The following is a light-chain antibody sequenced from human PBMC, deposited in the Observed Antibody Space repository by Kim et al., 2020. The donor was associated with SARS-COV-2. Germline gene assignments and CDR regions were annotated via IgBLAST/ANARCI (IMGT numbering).Light chain of an antibody. V-gene: IGKV1-27*01. CDR3: QKYNGAPWT. CDR1: QGINND. Sequence: DIRMTQSPFSLSASVGDRVTITCRASQGINNDLAWYQQKPGKVPNLLIYGASALQSGVPSRFSGRGSGTDFTLTISSLQPEDVAIYYCQKYNGAPWTFGQGTKVDIK. CDR2: GAS. J-gene: IGKJ1*01.